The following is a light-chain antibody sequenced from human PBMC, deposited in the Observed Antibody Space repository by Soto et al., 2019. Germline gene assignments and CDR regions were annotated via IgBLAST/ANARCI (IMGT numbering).Light chain of an antibody. Sequence: QSVLTQPPSASGTPGQRVTISCSGSRASIGSNTVTWYQHLPGAAPKLLVYNNNQRPSGVPDRFSGSKSDTSASLAISGLRSEDEADYYCAAWDDSLGGHYVFGTGTKLTVL. J-gene: IGLJ1*01. CDR3: AAWDDSLGGHYV. CDR1: RASIGSNT. CDR2: NNN. V-gene: IGLV1-44*01.